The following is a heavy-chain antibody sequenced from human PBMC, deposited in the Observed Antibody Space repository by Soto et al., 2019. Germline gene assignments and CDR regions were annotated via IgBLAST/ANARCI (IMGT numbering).Heavy chain of an antibody. D-gene: IGHD3-10*01. CDR3: ARDPRVTNAGVVTKGGYYYNYMDV. V-gene: IGHV3-21*01. J-gene: IGHJ6*03. Sequence: EVQMVESGGGLVKPGGSLRLSCAASGFTFSSYTMNWVRQAPGKGLEWVSSISSNSRYIFYAEPVKGRFTISRDNAKNSLYLQMNSLRAEDAAVYYCARDPRVTNAGVVTKGGYYYNYMDVWGKGTTVTVSS. CDR2: ISSNSRYI. CDR1: GFTFSSYT.